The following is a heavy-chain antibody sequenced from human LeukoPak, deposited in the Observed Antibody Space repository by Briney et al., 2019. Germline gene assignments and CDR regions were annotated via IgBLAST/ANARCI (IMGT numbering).Heavy chain of an antibody. J-gene: IGHJ6*02. D-gene: IGHD5-18*01. V-gene: IGHV1-69*04. CDR2: IIPVHNIT. CDR3: AKDQGLTAPPPYGLDV. Sequence: AVKVSCKTSGGTFSSSAINGVRQAPAQGLEWMGRIIPVHNITTYAQKFQGRVTITAETSTSTVYMERSSLRSEATAVYYCAKDQGLTAPPPYGLDVWGQGTTVIVTS. CDR1: GGTFSSSA.